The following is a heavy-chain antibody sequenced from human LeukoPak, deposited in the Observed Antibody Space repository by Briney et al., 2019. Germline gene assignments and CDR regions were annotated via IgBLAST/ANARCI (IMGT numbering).Heavy chain of an antibody. D-gene: IGHD3-10*01. CDR3: ARARDGSGSYPFDY. J-gene: IGHJ4*02. Sequence: ASVKVSCKAFGYTFTGYYMHWVRQATGQGLEWLGWMNANSGNTDYAQKFQGRVTITRNTSISTAYMELSSLRSEDTAVYYCARARDGSGSYPFDYWGQGTLVTVSS. CDR2: MNANSGNT. CDR1: GYTFTGYY. V-gene: IGHV1-8*03.